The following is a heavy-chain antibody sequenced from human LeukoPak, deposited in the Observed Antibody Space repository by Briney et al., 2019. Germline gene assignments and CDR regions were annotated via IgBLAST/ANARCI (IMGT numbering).Heavy chain of an antibody. D-gene: IGHD3-22*01. CDR3: ARGGGYDGRLNWFDP. Sequence: GGSLRLSCAASGFTVSSNYMSWVRQAPGKGLEWVSVIYSGGSTYYADSVKGRFTISRDNSKNTLYLQMNSLRAEDTAVYYCARGGGYDGRLNWFDPWGQGTLVTVTS. CDR2: IYSGGST. CDR1: GFTVSSNY. J-gene: IGHJ5*02. V-gene: IGHV3-53*01.